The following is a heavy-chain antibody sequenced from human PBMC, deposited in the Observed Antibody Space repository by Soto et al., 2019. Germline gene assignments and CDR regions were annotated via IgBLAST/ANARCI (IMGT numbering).Heavy chain of an antibody. CDR3: AKDHYDFWSGYSIYYYYGMDV. Sequence: GGSLRLSCAASGFTFSSCAMSWVRQAPGKGLEWVSAISGSGGSTYYADSVKGRFTISRDNSKNTLYLQMNSLRAEDTAVYYCAKDHYDFWSGYSIYYYYGMDVWGQGTTVTVSS. J-gene: IGHJ6*02. D-gene: IGHD3-3*01. V-gene: IGHV3-23*01. CDR1: GFTFSSCA. CDR2: ISGSGGST.